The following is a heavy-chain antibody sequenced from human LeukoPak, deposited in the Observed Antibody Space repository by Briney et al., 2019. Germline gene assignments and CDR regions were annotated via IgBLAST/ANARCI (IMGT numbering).Heavy chain of an antibody. CDR3: ARGAPGSSWYD. Sequence: SETLSLTCAVYGGSFSGYYWSWIRQPPGKGLEWIGEINHSGSTNYNPSLKSRVTISVDTSKNQFSLKLSSVTAADTAVYYCARGAPGSSWYDWGQGTLVTVSS. CDR2: INHSGST. V-gene: IGHV4-34*01. D-gene: IGHD6-13*01. J-gene: IGHJ4*02. CDR1: GGSFSGYY.